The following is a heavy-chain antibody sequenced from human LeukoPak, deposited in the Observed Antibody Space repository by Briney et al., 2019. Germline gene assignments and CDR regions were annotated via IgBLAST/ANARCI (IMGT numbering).Heavy chain of an antibody. J-gene: IGHJ4*02. Sequence: GGSLRLSCAASGFTFSSYSMNWVRQAPGKGLEWVSSISSSSSYIYYADSVKGRFTISRDNAKNSLYLQMNSLRAEDTAVYYCARDDRYCSSTSCSQQHWGQGTLVTVSS. CDR2: ISSSSSYI. D-gene: IGHD2-2*01. CDR1: GFTFSSYS. V-gene: IGHV3-21*01. CDR3: ARDDRYCSSTSCSQQH.